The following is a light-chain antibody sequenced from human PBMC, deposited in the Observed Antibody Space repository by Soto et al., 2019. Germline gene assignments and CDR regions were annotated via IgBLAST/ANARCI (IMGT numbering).Light chain of an antibody. CDR3: GSSTGSDTLV. CDR2: DVS. Sequence: QSARAQPASVSGSPGQSITISCTKDSSDVGTYNSVSWYQQHPGKAPKLMIYDVSKRPSGVSNRFSASRSGNTASLTISGLQAEDEADYYCGSSTGSDTLVFGTGTKVTVL. V-gene: IGLV2-14*03. CDR1: SSDVGTYNS. J-gene: IGLJ1*01.